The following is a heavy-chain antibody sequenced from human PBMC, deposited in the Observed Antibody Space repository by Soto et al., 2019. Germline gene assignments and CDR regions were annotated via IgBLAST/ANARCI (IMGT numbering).Heavy chain of an antibody. D-gene: IGHD3-3*01. J-gene: IGHJ6*02. CDR2: ISYDGITK. CDR3: AKDMTRFLAWPHYFRGVDV. Sequence: QAQLVESGGGVVQPGRSLRLSCEASGYSFSNYGMHWVRQAPGKGLEWVAAISYDGITKYYSDSLKGRFTISKDDSKNTLYLEMNSLRPEDTAVYYCAKDMTRFLAWPHYFRGVDVWGQGTTVTVSS. V-gene: IGHV3-30*18. CDR1: GYSFSNYG.